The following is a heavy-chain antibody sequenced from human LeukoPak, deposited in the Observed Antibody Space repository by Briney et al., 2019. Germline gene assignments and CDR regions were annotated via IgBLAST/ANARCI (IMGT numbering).Heavy chain of an antibody. CDR2: ISYAGSNK. J-gene: IGHJ4*02. CDR3: ARESRPYFDWAF. D-gene: IGHD3-9*01. CDR1: GFTFSTYA. V-gene: IGHV3-30-3*01. Sequence: GGSLRLSCAASGFTFSTYAMHWVRQAPGKGLEWVAIISYAGSNKYYADSVKGRFTISRDNSKNTLYLQMNSLRAEDTAVYYCARESRPYFDWAFWGQGTLVTVSS.